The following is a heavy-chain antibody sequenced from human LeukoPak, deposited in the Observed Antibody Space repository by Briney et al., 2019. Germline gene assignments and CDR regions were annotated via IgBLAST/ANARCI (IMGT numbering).Heavy chain of an antibody. V-gene: IGHV4-59*02. CDR3: ARGRGNFDY. Sequence: SETLSLTCTVSGGSVSSYYWSWIRQPPGKGLEWIGYIYYSGSTNYNPSLKSRVTISVDTSKNQFSLKLSSVTAADTAVYYCARGRGNFDYWGQGTLVTVSS. CDR2: IYYSGST. D-gene: IGHD3-10*01. J-gene: IGHJ4*02. CDR1: GGSVSSYY.